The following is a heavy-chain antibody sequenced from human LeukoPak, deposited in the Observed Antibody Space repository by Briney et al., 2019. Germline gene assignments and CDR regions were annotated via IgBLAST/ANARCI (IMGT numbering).Heavy chain of an antibody. D-gene: IGHD6-19*01. CDR1: GDSVSRTNAA. CDR2: TYYRTKWYS. J-gene: IGHJ4*02. CDR3: ARGGWYMTVALFDQ. Sequence: SQTLSLTCAISGDSVSRTNAAWNWIRQSPSRGLEWLGRTYYRTKWYSDSAISVRSRIIINPDTSRNQFSLQLNSVTPEDTAVYYCARGGWYMTVALFDQWGQGTPVTVSS. V-gene: IGHV6-1*01.